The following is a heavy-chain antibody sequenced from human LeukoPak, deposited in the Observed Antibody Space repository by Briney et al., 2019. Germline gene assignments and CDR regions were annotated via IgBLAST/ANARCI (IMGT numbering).Heavy chain of an antibody. CDR1: GFTFSNAW. V-gene: IGHV3-15*01. CDR2: IKSKTDGGTT. CDR3: TTVSGFGEFIDSIDY. J-gene: IGHJ4*01. Sequence: GGSLRLSCAASGFTFSNAWMSWVRPAPGKGLEWGGHIKSKTDGGTTDYAAPVKGRFTISRDDSKNTLYLQMHSLQDGVTALYSCTTVSGFGEFIDSIDYWG. D-gene: IGHD3-10*01.